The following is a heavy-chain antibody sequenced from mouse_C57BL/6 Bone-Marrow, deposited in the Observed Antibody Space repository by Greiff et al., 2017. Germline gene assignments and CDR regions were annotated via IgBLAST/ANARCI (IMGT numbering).Heavy chain of an antibody. Sequence: QVQLQQPGAELVRPGTSVKLSCKASGYTFTSYWMHWVKQRPGQGLEWIGVIDPSDSYTNYNQKFKGKATLTVDTSSSTAYMQLSSLTSEDSAVYYCARDDSSYDFDYWGKGTTLTVSS. D-gene: IGHD1-1*01. CDR1: GYTFTSYW. CDR3: ARDDSSYDFDY. J-gene: IGHJ2*01. CDR2: IDPSDSYT. V-gene: IGHV1-59*01.